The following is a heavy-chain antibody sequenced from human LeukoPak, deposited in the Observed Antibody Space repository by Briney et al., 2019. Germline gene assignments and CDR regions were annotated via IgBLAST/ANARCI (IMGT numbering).Heavy chain of an antibody. CDR2: ISSSGSTI. CDR3: AREISTTDVGSDYFDY. D-gene: IGHD4-17*01. CDR1: GFTFSDYY. V-gene: IGHV3-11*01. Sequence: PGGSLRLSCAASGFTFSDYYMSWIRQAPGKGLGWVSYISSSGSTIYYADSVKGRFTISRGNAKNSLYLQMNSLRAEDTAVYYCAREISTTDVGSDYFDYWGQGTLVTVSS. J-gene: IGHJ4*02.